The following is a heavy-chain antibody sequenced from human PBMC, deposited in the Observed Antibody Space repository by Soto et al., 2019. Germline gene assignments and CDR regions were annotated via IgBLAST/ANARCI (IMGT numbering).Heavy chain of an antibody. D-gene: IGHD3-16*01. Sequence: ASVKVSCKASGYTFTSYAMHWVRQAPGQRLEWMGWINAGNGNTKYSQKFQGRVTITRDTSASTAYMELSSLRSEDTAVYYCANLRTLGGDAFDIWGQGTMVTVS. CDR2: INAGNGNT. V-gene: IGHV1-3*01. CDR1: GYTFTSYA. J-gene: IGHJ3*02. CDR3: ANLRTLGGDAFDI.